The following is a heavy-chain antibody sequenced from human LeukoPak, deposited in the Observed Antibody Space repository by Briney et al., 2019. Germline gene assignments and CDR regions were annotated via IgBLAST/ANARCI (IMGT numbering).Heavy chain of an antibody. D-gene: IGHD3-10*01. J-gene: IGHJ5*02. V-gene: IGHV3-64D*09. CDR1: GFTFSSYA. CDR2: ISSNGGST. CDR3: VGVRWFGGSNWFDP. Sequence: GGSLRLSCSASGFTFSSYAMHWVRQAPGKGLEYVSAISSNGGSTYYADSVKGRFTISRDNSKNTLHLKMSSLRAEDTAVYYCVGVRWFGGSNWFDPWGQGTLVTVSS.